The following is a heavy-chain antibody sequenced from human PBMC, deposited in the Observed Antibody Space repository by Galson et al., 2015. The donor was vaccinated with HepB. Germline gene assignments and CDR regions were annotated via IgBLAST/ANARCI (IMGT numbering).Heavy chain of an antibody. Sequence: SLRLSCAASGFTFSNYGMHWVRQAPGKGLEWVAVISYDGSNKYYADSVKGRFTISRDNSKNTLYLQMNSLRAEDTAVYSCAKEVRLLWVGESLKLYGMDVWGQGTTVTVSS. J-gene: IGHJ6*02. V-gene: IGHV3-30*18. CDR2: ISYDGSNK. CDR1: GFTFSNYG. CDR3: AKEVRLLWVGESLKLYGMDV. D-gene: IGHD3-10*01.